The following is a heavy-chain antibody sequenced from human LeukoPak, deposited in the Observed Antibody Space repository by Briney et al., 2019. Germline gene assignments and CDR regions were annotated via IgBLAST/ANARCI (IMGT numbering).Heavy chain of an antibody. D-gene: IGHD5-18*01. J-gene: IGHJ4*02. Sequence: GGSLRLSCTASGFTFSSYGMSWLRQAPGKGLEWVSSITSSSAYIYFADSVKGRFTISRDNAKNSMYLQMNSLRAEDTAVYYCAKDRGYSYGISEYWGQGTLVTVS. CDR1: GFTFSSYG. CDR2: ITSSSAYI. CDR3: AKDRGYSYGISEY. V-gene: IGHV3-21*04.